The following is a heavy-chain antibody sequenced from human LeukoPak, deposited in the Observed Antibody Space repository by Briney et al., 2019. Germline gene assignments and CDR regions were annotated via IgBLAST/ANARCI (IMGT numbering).Heavy chain of an antibody. J-gene: IGHJ4*02. V-gene: IGHV3-30-3*01. Sequence: GGSLRLSCAASAFTFSSYTMHWVRQAPGKGLEWEALISYDGSNKYYADSVKGRFTISRDNSKNTLYLQMNSLRAEDTAMYYCAREPSRSAYFDYWGQGTLVTVSS. D-gene: IGHD3-22*01. CDR1: AFTFSSYT. CDR2: ISYDGSNK. CDR3: AREPSRSAYFDY.